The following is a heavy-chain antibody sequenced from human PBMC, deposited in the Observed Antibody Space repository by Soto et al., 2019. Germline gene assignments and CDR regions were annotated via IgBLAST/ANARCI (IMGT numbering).Heavy chain of an antibody. V-gene: IGHV1-18*04. CDR3: ARDDFGDLWRSPDV. Sequence: QVQLMQSGAEVKKSGASVKVSCKASGYTFINYGIIWVRQAPGQGLEWMGWITDFNGSSKSARKFQDGVTMTTDTSTSTAYMELRRLRSDDTAVYFCARDDFGDLWRSPDVWGQGTMVTVSS. D-gene: IGHD4-17*01. CDR2: ITDFNGSS. J-gene: IGHJ3*01. CDR1: GYTFINYG.